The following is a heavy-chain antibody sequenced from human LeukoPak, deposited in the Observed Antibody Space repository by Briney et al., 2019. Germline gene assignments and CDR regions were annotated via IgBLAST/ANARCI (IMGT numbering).Heavy chain of an antibody. D-gene: IGHD3-3*01. Sequence: SETLSLTCTVSDYSISSGYYWGWIRQPPGKGLEWIGSIYHSGSTYYNPSLKSRVTISVDTSKNQFSLKLSSVTAADTAVYYCARKGKRYYDFWFDPWGQGTLVTVSS. CDR1: DYSISSGYY. CDR3: ARKGKRYYDFWFDP. V-gene: IGHV4-38-2*02. J-gene: IGHJ5*02. CDR2: IYHSGST.